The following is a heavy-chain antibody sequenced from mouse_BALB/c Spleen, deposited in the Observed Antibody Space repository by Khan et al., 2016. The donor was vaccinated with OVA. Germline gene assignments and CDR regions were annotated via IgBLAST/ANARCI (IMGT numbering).Heavy chain of an antibody. Sequence: EVQLQESGPELVKPGASVKISCKASGYSFTGYFMNWVMQSHGKSLEWIGRINPHIGETLYNQKFKGKATLTVDESSRTVHMELRSLASEDSAVYYCARKNGSDFDYWGQGTTLTGSS. CDR3: ARKNGSDFDY. J-gene: IGHJ2*01. D-gene: IGHD1-1*01. V-gene: IGHV1-20*02. CDR1: GYSFTGYF. CDR2: INPHIGET.